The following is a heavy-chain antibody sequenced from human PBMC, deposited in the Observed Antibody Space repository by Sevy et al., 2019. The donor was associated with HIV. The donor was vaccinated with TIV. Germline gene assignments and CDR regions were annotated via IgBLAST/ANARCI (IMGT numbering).Heavy chain of an antibody. D-gene: IGHD6-13*01. V-gene: IGHV3-30*18. J-gene: IGHJ6*02. CDR3: ANSRGRFHGSSWIYYDYSMDV. Sequence: GGSLRLSCAASGFIFRNYGMHWVLQAPGKGLEWVALISNDGRDKNYVDSVKGRFTISRDNSKDIVYLQMNSLRAEDTAVYHCANSRGRFHGSSWIYYDYSMDVWGQGTTVTVSS. CDR2: ISNDGRDK. CDR1: GFIFRNYG.